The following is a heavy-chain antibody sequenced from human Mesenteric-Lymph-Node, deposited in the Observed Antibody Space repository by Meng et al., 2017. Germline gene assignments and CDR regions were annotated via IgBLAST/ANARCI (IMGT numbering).Heavy chain of an antibody. CDR3: VRTARLIES. J-gene: IGHJ4*02. CDR2: ISGSGHDI. V-gene: IGHV3-21*05. Sequence: GGSLRLSCAASGFTFSSYSMNWVRQAPGKGLEWVSYISGSGHDINYADSVKGRFTVSRDNAMNSLYLQMNSVRAEDSAVYYCVRTARLIESWGQGTLVTVSS. CDR1: GFTFSSYS.